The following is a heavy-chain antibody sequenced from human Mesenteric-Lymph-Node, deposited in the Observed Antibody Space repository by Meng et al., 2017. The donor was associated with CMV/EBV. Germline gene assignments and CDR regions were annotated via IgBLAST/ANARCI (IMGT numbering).Heavy chain of an antibody. CDR1: GFTFSSYA. CDR3: ARGYCSSTSCYTNIIAVASNFDY. J-gene: IGHJ4*02. CDR2: ISYDGSNK. Sequence: GGSLRLSCAASGFTFSSYAMHWVRQAPGKGLEWVAVISYDGSNKYYADSVKGRFTISRDNSKNTLYLQMNSLRAEDTAVYYCARGYCSSTSCYTNIIAVASNFDYWGQGTLVTVSS. V-gene: IGHV3-30*04. D-gene: IGHD2-2*02.